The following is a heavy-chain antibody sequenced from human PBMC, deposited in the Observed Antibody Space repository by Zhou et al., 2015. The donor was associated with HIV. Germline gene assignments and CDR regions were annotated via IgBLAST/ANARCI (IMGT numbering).Heavy chain of an antibody. J-gene: IGHJ4*02. V-gene: IGHV1-69*08. CDR2: IIPILGIA. CDR3: AREGIQPNFEESWQSSSSFDY. CDR1: GGTFSSYT. D-gene: IGHD5-18*01. Sequence: QVQLVQSGAEVKKPGSSVKVSCKASGGTFSSYTISWVRQAPGQGLEWMGRIIPILGIANYAQKFQGRVTITADKSTSTAYMELSSLRSEDTAVYYCAREGIQPNFEESWQSSSSFDYWGQGTLVTVSS.